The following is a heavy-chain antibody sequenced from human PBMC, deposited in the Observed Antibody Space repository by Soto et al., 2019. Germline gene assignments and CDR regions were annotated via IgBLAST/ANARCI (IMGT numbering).Heavy chain of an antibody. CDR2: ISYDGSNK. D-gene: IGHD4-17*01. CDR1: GFTFSSYG. Sequence: WGSLRLSCAASGFTFSSYGMHWVRQAPGKGLEWVAVISYDGSNKYYADSVKGRFTISRDNSKNTLYLQMNSLRAEDTAVYYCAKDRATVTTQTGFDYWGQGTLVTVSS. CDR3: AKDRATVTTQTGFDY. J-gene: IGHJ4*02. V-gene: IGHV3-30*18.